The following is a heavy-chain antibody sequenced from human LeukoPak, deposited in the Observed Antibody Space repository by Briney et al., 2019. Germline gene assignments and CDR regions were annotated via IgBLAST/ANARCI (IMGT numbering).Heavy chain of an antibody. CDR3: AREGYDSSGYYTMVDY. V-gene: IGHV4-34*01. J-gene: IGHJ4*02. CDR2: INHSGST. D-gene: IGHD3-22*01. Sequence: PSETLSLTCAVYGGSFSGYYWSWIRQPPGKGLEWIGEINHSGSTNYNPSLKSRVTISVDTSKNQFSLRLRSVTAADTAVYYCAREGYDSSGYYTMVDYWGQGTLVTVSS. CDR1: GGSFSGYY.